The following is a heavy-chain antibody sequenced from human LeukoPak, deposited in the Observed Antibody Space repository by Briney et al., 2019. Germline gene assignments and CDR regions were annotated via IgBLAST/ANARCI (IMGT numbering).Heavy chain of an antibody. CDR1: GGSISSYY. V-gene: IGHV4-59*01. CDR2: IYYSGST. J-gene: IGHJ3*02. CDR3: AREDSSGYYPSGAFDI. D-gene: IGHD3-22*01. Sequence: SETLSLICTVSGGSISSYYWSWIRQPPGKGLEWIGYIYYSGSTNYNPSLKSRVTISVDTSKNQFSLKLSSVIAADTAVYYCAREDSSGYYPSGAFDIWGQGTMVTVSS.